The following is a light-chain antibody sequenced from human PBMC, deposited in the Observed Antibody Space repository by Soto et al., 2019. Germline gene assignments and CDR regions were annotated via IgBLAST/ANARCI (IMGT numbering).Light chain of an antibody. V-gene: IGKV3-15*01. CDR1: QTVSSN. J-gene: IGKJ1*01. CDR3: QQYNNWPWT. Sequence: EIVMTQSPATLFVSPGERGTLSCRASQTVSSNLAWYQQIPGQAPRLLIYGASTRATGIPARFSGSGSGTEFTLTISGLQSEDSAAYYCQQYNNWPWTFGPGTKVESK. CDR2: GAS.